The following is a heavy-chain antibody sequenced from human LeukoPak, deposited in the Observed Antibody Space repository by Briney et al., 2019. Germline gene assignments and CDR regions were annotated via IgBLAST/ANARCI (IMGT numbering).Heavy chain of an antibody. J-gene: IGHJ4*02. CDR1: GYTFTSYG. Sequence: ASVKVSCKASGYTFTSYGISWVRQAPGQGLEWMGWISAYNGNTNYAQKLQGRSTMTTDTSTSTAYMELRSLRSDDTAVYYCARVISCLGYCSSTSCFDYWGQGTLVTVSS. CDR2: ISAYNGNT. CDR3: ARVISCLGYCSSTSCFDY. V-gene: IGHV1-18*01. D-gene: IGHD2-2*01.